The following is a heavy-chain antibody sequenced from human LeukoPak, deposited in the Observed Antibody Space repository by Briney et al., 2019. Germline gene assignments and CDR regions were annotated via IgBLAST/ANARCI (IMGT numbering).Heavy chain of an antibody. CDR3: ASSGAVVPAASTSQYTKDY. D-gene: IGHD2-2*01. Sequence: GGSLRLSCAASGFTISSNYMSWVRQAPGKGLEWVANIKQDGSEKYYVDSVKGRFTISRDNAKNSLYLQMNSLRAEDTAVYYCASSGAVVPAASTSQYTKDYWGQGTLVTVSS. CDR2: IKQDGSEK. J-gene: IGHJ4*02. V-gene: IGHV3-7*01. CDR1: GFTISSNY.